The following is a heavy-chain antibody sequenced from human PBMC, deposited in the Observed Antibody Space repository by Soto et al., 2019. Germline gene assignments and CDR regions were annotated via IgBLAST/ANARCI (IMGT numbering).Heavy chain of an antibody. CDR1: VCSIISGYYY. CDR2: IYYSGNT. CDR3: ASYSIYGMEV. Sequence: SSTXSLTCSVSVCSIISGYYYLSWIRQPPGNGLEWIGNIYYSGNTYYNPSLKSRIIISIDTSKNKFSLKVGYVTDADKAVYYCASYSIYGMEVWGQGTTV. J-gene: IGHJ6*01. D-gene: IGHD2-21*01. V-gene: IGHV4-30-4*01.